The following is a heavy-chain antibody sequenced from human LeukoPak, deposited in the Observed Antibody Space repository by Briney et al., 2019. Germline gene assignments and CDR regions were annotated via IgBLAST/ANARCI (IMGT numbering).Heavy chain of an antibody. Sequence: GASVKVSCKASGYTFTSYGISWVRQAPGQGLEWMGWISAYSGNTNYAQKLQGRVTMTTDTSTSTAYMELRSLRSDDTAVYYCARDRYDILTGYYTYYYYYGMDVWGQGTTVTVSS. CDR2: ISAYSGNT. D-gene: IGHD3-9*01. V-gene: IGHV1-18*01. CDR1: GYTFTSYG. CDR3: ARDRYDILTGYYTYYYYYGMDV. J-gene: IGHJ6*02.